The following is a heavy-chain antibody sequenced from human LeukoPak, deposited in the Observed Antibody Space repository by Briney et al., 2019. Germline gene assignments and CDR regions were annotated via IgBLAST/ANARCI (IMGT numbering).Heavy chain of an antibody. Sequence: GGSLRLSCAASGFTFSSYSMNWVRQAPGKGLEWVSYISSGSNTIYYADSVKGRFTISRDSAKNSLYLQMNSLRAEDTAVYYCARAPTLYGSGPVLDYWGRGTLVTVSS. D-gene: IGHD3-10*01. CDR2: ISSGSNTI. CDR1: GFTFSSYS. V-gene: IGHV3-48*01. CDR3: ARAPTLYGSGPVLDY. J-gene: IGHJ4*02.